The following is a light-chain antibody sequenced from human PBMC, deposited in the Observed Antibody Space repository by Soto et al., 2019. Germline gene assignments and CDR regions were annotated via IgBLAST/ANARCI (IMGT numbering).Light chain of an antibody. J-gene: IGLJ2*01. Sequence: QSALTQPASVSGSPGQSITISCTGTSSDVGGYNYVSWYQQHPGKAPQLMIYEVSNRPSGVSNRFSGSKSGNTASLTISGLQAEDEADYYCSSYTSSSLFGGGTKLTVL. CDR1: SSDVGGYNY. V-gene: IGLV2-14*01. CDR2: EVS. CDR3: SSYTSSSL.